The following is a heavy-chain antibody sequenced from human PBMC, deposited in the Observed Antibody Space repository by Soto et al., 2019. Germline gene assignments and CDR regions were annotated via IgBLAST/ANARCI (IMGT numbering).Heavy chain of an antibody. J-gene: IGHJ6*02. CDR2: IVVVSGST. CDR3: SADHPHMAMGWPV. Sequence: ASVRVSCKASGFDFGSFGIQFLRQTRGRGLEWIGWIVVVSGSTNYARQFQGRVAISRDMSSSTAYLDLYDLKSDDTAVYFCSADHPHMAMGWPVWGQGTTVTVSS. D-gene: IGHD1-26*01. V-gene: IGHV1-58*02. CDR1: GFDFGSFG.